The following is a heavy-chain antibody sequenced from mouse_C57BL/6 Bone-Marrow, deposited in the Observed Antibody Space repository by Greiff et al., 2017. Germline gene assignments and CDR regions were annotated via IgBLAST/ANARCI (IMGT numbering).Heavy chain of an antibody. D-gene: IGHD1-1*01. CDR2: IDPETGDT. V-gene: IGHV14-4*01. CDR1: GFNIKDDY. CDR3: TVITTAFDD. Sequence: EVQLQQSGAELVRPGASVKLSCTASGFNIKDDYMHWVKQRPEQGLEWIGWIDPETGDTAYASKFQGKATITADTSSNTAYLQLSSLTSEDTAVYYCTVITTAFDDWGQGTTLTVSS. J-gene: IGHJ2*01.